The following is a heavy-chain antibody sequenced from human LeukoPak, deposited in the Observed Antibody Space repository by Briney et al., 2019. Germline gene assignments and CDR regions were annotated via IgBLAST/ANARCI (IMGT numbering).Heavy chain of an antibody. J-gene: IGHJ4*02. D-gene: IGHD2-21*01. CDR2: IGTAGDT. CDR3: ARPSREDYSFDY. V-gene: IGHV3-13*01. Sequence: GGSLGLSCAASGFTFSSYDMHWVRQATGKGLEWVSAIGTAGDTYYPGSVKGRFTISRENAKNSLYLQMNSLRAEDTAVYYCARPSREDYSFDYWGQGTLVTVSS. CDR1: GFTFSSYD.